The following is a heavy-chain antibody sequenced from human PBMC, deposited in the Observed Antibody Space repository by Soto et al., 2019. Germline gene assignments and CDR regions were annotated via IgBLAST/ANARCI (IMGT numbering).Heavy chain of an antibody. CDR3: VRESTPTRWFDP. CDR2: INPSGGST. V-gene: IGHV1-46*03. Sequence: ASVKVSCKASGYTFTSYYIHWVRQAPGQGLEWMGVINPSGGSTSYAQNFQGRATMTRDTSTSTVYMELSSLRSEDTAVYYCVRESTPTRWFDPWGQGTLVTVS. CDR1: GYTFTSYY. J-gene: IGHJ5*02. D-gene: IGHD2-2*01.